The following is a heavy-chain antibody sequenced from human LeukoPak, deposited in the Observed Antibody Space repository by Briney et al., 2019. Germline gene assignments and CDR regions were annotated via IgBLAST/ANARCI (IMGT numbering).Heavy chain of an antibody. Sequence: PSETLSLTCTVSGGSISSYYWSWIRQPAGKGLEWIGRIYTSGSTNYNPSLKSRVTISVDTSKNQFSLKLSSVTAADTAVYYCARERRYCSGGSCPRAFDIWGQGTMVTVSS. CDR3: ARERRYCSGGSCPRAFDI. CDR1: GGSISSYY. V-gene: IGHV4-4*07. D-gene: IGHD2-15*01. CDR2: IYTSGST. J-gene: IGHJ3*02.